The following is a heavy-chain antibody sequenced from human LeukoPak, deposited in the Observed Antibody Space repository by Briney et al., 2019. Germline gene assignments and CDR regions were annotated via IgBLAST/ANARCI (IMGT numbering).Heavy chain of an antibody. CDR3: ARAAVAGYNWFDP. CDR1: GGTFSSYA. V-gene: IGHV1-69*04. J-gene: IGHJ5*02. CDR2: IIPILGIA. D-gene: IGHD6-19*01. Sequence: GASVKVSCKASGGTFSSYAISWVRQAPGQGLEWMGRIIPILGIANYAQKFQGRVTITADKSTSTAYMELSSLRSEDTAVYYCARAAVAGYNWFDPWGQGTLVTVSS.